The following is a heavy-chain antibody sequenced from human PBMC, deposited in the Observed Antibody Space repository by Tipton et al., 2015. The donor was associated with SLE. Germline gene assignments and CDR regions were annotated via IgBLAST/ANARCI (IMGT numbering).Heavy chain of an antibody. J-gene: IGHJ6*03. CDR3: ARVWGYLSLNYYYYMDV. V-gene: IGHV4-34*01. CDR1: GGSFSGYY. CDR2: INHSGST. D-gene: IGHD2-21*01. Sequence: GLVKPSETLFLTCAVYGGSFSGYYWSWIRQPPGKGLEWIGEINHSGSTNYNPSLKSRVTISVDTSKNQFSLKLSSVTAADTAVYYCARVWGYLSLNYYYYMDVWGKGTTVTVSS.